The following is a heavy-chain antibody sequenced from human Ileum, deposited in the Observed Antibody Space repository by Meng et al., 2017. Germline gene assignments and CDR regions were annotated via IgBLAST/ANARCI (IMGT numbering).Heavy chain of an antibody. V-gene: IGHV3-23*01. CDR2: ISGSGGVT. D-gene: IGHD4-23*01. Sequence: GESLNISCVASGFTFSTYAMSWVRQAPGKGLEWVSSISGSGGVTYYVDSVKGRFTISRDNFKNTLDLQMNSLRAEDTAIYYCAKDLTTVMTPPDYWGQGTLVTVSS. CDR1: GFTFSTYA. CDR3: AKDLTTVMTPPDY. J-gene: IGHJ4*02.